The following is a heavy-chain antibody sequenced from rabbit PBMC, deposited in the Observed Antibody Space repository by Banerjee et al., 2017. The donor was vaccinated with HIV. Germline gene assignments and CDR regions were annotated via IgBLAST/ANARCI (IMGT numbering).Heavy chain of an antibody. CDR2: IAAGSSGST. V-gene: IGHV1S40*01. CDR3: ARDLSYISGRGANDL. Sequence: QSLQESGGGLFQPGGSLALTCKASGFSFSNKYVMCWVRRAPGKGLEWIACIAAGSSGSTYYASWAKGRFTISKTSSTTVTLQMTSLTAADTATYFCARDLSYISGRGANDLWGPGTLVTVS. D-gene: IGHD4-1*01. CDR1: GFSFSNKYV. J-gene: IGHJ4*01.